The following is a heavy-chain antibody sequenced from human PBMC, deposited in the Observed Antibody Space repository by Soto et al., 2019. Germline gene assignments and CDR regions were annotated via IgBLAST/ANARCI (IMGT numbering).Heavy chain of an antibody. Sequence: SVKVSCEASGGTFSSYAISWVRQAPGQGLEWMGGIIPIFGTANYAQKFQGRVTITADKSTSTAYMELSSLRSEDTAVYYCARDRVEMATITSYGFDYWGQGTLVTVSS. CDR2: IIPIFGTA. CDR3: ARDRVEMATITSYGFDY. CDR1: GGTFSSYA. D-gene: IGHD5-12*01. J-gene: IGHJ4*02. V-gene: IGHV1-69*06.